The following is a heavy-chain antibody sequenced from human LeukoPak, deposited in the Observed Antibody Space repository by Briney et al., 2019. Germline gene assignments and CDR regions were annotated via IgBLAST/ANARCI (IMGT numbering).Heavy chain of an antibody. Sequence: SETLSLTCTVSGASISSYYWSWIRQPPGPGLELNGNSYYSGSTNYNPSLTIRFPITVYMSNTQFSLTLSLVTAAATAVSYCSGDGYCSGVSCYAPINWGQGTLVTVSS. D-gene: IGHD2-15*01. V-gene: IGHV4-59*01. CDR2: SYYSGST. CDR1: GASISSYY. J-gene: IGHJ4*02. CDR3: SGDGYCSGVSCYAPIN.